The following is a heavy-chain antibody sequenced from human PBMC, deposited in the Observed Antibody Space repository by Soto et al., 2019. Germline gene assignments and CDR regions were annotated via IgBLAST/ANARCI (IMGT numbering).Heavy chain of an antibody. D-gene: IGHD6-6*01. CDR1: GFTFSSYA. V-gene: IGHV3-23*01. CDR2: ISGSGGST. Sequence: EVQLLESGGGLVQPGGSLRLSCAASGFTFSSYAMSWVRQAPGKGLEWVSGISGSGGSTYYADSVKGRFTISRDNTKNMVYLQMNSLRDEDTAVYYCAKDFYSSSYNWFDPWGQGTLVTVSS. CDR3: AKDFYSSSYNWFDP. J-gene: IGHJ5*02.